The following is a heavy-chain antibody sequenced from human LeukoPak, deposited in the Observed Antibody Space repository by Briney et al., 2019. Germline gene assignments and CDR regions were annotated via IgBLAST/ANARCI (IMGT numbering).Heavy chain of an antibody. CDR2: ISYDGSNK. CDR3: ARAAVDTAMESLDY. Sequence: GGSLRLSCAASEFTFSSYAMHWVRRAPGKGLEWVAVISYDGSNKYYADSVKGRFTISRDNSKNTLYLQMNSLRAEDTAVYYCARAAVDTAMESLDYWGQGTLVTVSS. V-gene: IGHV3-30*04. J-gene: IGHJ4*02. D-gene: IGHD5-18*01. CDR1: EFTFSSYA.